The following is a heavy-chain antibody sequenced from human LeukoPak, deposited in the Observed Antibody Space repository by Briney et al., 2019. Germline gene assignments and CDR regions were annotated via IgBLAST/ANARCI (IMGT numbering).Heavy chain of an antibody. CDR2: INHSGST. CDR1: GGSFSGYY. J-gene: IGHJ4*02. V-gene: IGHV4-34*01. CDR3: ASEGGYTTQYFDY. Sequence: SETLSLTCAVYGGSFSGYYWSWIRQPPGKGLEWIGEINHSGSTNYNPSLKSRVTISVDTSKNQFSLKLSSVTAADTAVYYCASEGGYTTQYFDYWGQGTLVTVSS. D-gene: IGHD6-25*01.